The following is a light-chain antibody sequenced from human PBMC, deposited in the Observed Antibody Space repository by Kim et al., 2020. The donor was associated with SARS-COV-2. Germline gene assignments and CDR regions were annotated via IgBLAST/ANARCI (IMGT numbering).Light chain of an antibody. CDR3: SSYTSSSTPLPPYV. Sequence: QSALTQPASVSGSPGQSITISCTGTSSDVGGYNYVSWYQQHPGKAPKLMIYDVSKRPSGVSNRFSGSKSGNTASLTISGLQAEDEADYYCSSYTSSSTPLPPYVFGTGTKVTVL. V-gene: IGLV2-14*01. CDR2: DVS. CDR1: SSDVGGYNY. J-gene: IGLJ1*01.